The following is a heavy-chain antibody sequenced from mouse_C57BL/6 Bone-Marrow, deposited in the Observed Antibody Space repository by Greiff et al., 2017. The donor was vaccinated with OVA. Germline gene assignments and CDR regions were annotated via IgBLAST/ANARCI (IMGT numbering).Heavy chain of an antibody. D-gene: IGHD3-2*02. CDR3: ARDIDSSGSAWFAY. Sequence: EVKLMESGGGLVKPGGSLKLSCAASGFTFSSYAMSWVRQTPEKRLEWVATISDGGSYTYYPDNVKGRFTISRDNAKNNLYLQMSHLKSEDTAMYYYARDIDSSGSAWFAYWGQGTLVTVTA. V-gene: IGHV5-4*01. CDR2: ISDGGSYT. CDR1: GFTFSSYA. J-gene: IGHJ3*01.